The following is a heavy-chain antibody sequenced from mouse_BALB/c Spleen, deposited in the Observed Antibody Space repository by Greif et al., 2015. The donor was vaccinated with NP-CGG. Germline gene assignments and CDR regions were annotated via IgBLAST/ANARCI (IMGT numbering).Heavy chain of an antibody. J-gene: IGHJ4*01. CDR3: AREDGEAMDY. CDR2: IDPSDSET. D-gene: IGHD1-1*01. CDR1: GYSFTSYR. Sequence: QVQLQQPGPQLVRPGASVKISCKASGYSFTSYRMHWVKQRPGQGLEWIGMIDPSDSETRLNQKFKDKATLTVDKSSSTAYMQLSSPTSEDSAVYYCAREDGEAMDYWGQGTSVTVSS. V-gene: IGHV1S127*01.